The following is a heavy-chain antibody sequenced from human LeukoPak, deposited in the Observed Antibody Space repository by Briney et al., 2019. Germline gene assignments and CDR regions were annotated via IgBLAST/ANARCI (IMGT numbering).Heavy chain of an antibody. D-gene: IGHD6-19*01. CDR1: GFTFSSYS. J-gene: IGHJ4*02. Sequence: GGSLRLSCAASGFTFSSYSMNWVRQAPGKGLEWVSSISSSNSYIYNADSVKGRFTISRDNAKNSLYLQMNSLRAEDTAVYYCARDQGLLVVAGRFGYWGQGTLVAVSS. CDR2: ISSSNSYI. CDR3: ARDQGLLVVAGRFGY. V-gene: IGHV3-21*01.